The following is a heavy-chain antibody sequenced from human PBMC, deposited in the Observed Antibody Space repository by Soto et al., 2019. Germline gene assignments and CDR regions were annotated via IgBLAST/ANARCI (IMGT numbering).Heavy chain of an antibody. CDR1: GGSISSSSYY. J-gene: IGHJ6*02. CDR2: IYYSGST. CDR3: ARDRVVKVLAVAGETYGMDV. D-gene: IGHD6-19*01. Sequence: SSETLSLTCTVSGGSISSSSYYWGWIRQPPGKGLEWIGSIYYSGSTYYNPSLKSRVTISVDTSKNQFSLKLSSVTAADTAVYYCARDRVVKVLAVAGETYGMDVWGQGTTVTVSS. V-gene: IGHV4-39*02.